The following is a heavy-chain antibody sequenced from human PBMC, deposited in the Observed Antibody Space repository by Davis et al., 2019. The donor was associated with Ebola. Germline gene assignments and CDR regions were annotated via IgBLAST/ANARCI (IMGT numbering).Heavy chain of an antibody. CDR1: GGSINNVDYY. V-gene: IGHV4-61*08. CDR3: ARGFGLVRIFDY. D-gene: IGHD3/OR15-3a*01. Sequence: SETLSLTCSVSGGSINNVDYYWTWIRQPPGKGLEWIGYIYYSGSTNYNPSLKSRVTISVDTSKNQFSLKLSSVTAADTAVYYCARGFGLVRIFDYWGQGTLVTVSS. J-gene: IGHJ4*02. CDR2: IYYSGST.